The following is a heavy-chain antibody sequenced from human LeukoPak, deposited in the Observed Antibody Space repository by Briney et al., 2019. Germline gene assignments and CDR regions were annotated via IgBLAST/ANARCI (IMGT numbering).Heavy chain of an antibody. V-gene: IGHV4-59*01. D-gene: IGHD5-18*01. CDR3: ARPAERGYSYGLDF. Sequence: PSETLSLTCTVSGGSISSYYWSWIRQPPGKGLEWIGYIYYSGSTNYNPSLKSRVTISVDTSKNQVSLNLSSVTAADTAVYYCARPAERGYSYGLDFWGQGTMVTVSS. CDR2: IYYSGST. CDR1: GGSISSYY. J-gene: IGHJ3*01.